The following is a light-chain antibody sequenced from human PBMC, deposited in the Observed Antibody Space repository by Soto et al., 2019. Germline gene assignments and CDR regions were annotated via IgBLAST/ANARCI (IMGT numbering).Light chain of an antibody. CDR3: SSYTSSSTYVV. CDR2: DVS. J-gene: IGLJ2*01. Sequence: QSALTQPASGSGSPGQSITISCTGTSSDVGGYNYVSWYQQHPGKARKLMIYDVSNRPSGVSNRFSGSKSGNTASLTISGLQAEDEADYYCSSYTSSSTYVVFGGGTKVTVL. V-gene: IGLV2-14*01. CDR1: SSDVGGYNY.